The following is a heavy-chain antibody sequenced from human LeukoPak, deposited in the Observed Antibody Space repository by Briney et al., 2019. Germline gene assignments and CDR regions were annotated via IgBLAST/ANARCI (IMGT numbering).Heavy chain of an antibody. D-gene: IGHD6-19*01. V-gene: IGHV3-7*01. CDR1: GFTFSSYL. Sequence: GGSLILSCAASGFTFSSYLMNWVRQAPGEGLEWVANINQDGSKKNYVDSVKGRFTISRDNAKNSLYLQMNSLRAEDTAVYYCEGAWSWGQGTLVTVSS. J-gene: IGHJ5*02. CDR3: EGAWS. CDR2: INQDGSKK.